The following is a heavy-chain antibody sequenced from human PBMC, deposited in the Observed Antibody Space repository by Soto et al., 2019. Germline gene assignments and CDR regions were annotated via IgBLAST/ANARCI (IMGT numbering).Heavy chain of an antibody. Sequence: QVQLVESGGGVVQPGRSLRLSCAASGFTFSSYAMHWVRQAPGKGLEWVAVISYDGSNKYYADSVKGRFTISRDTSKNTLYLQMNSLRAEDTAVYYCAREYPIDYYDSSGYYPVWASKGYFDYWCQGTLVTVSS. D-gene: IGHD3-22*01. V-gene: IGHV3-30-3*01. J-gene: IGHJ4*02. CDR3: AREYPIDYYDSSGYYPVWASKGYFDY. CDR1: GFTFSSYA. CDR2: ISYDGSNK.